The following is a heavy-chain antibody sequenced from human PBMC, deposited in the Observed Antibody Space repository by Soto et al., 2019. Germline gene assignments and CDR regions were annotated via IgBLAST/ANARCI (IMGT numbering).Heavy chain of an antibody. CDR2: IYYSGST. CDR1: GGSISSYY. CDR3: AREAVHDAFDI. Sequence: SETLSLTCTVSGGSISSYYWSWIRQPPGKGLEWIGYIYYSGSTNYNPSLKSRVTISVDTSKNQFSLKLSSVTAADTAVYYCAREAVHDAFDIWGQGTMVTVSS. J-gene: IGHJ3*02. V-gene: IGHV4-59*01. D-gene: IGHD4-17*01.